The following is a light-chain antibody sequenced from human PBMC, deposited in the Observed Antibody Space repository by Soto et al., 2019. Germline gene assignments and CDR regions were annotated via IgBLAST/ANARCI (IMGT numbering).Light chain of an antibody. Sequence: DIQMTQTPSTLSGSVGDRVTTTCRASQTISSWLAWYQQKPGKAPKLLIYKASTLKSGVPSRFSASGSGTEFALTISGLQPDDFAVYYCQQYNRYAVTFGQGTKVDIK. CDR2: KAS. CDR1: QTISSW. CDR3: QQYNRYAVT. V-gene: IGKV1-5*03. J-gene: IGKJ1*01.